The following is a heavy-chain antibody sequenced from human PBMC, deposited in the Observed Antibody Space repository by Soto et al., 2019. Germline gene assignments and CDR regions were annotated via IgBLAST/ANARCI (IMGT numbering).Heavy chain of an antibody. J-gene: IGHJ3*02. D-gene: IGHD4-17*01. V-gene: IGHV3-23*01. CDR2: ISGRGSDT. CDR3: AHPRGYGVFDAYDI. Sequence: EVQLLESGGGLVQPGGSLRLSCAASGFTFSTYAMSWVRQAPGKGLEWVPAISGRGSDTYHAGSVKGRFTISRDKSISTLYLQMNRLRTEDTAVYYCAHPRGYGVFDAYDIWGQGAMVTVSS. CDR1: GFTFSTYA.